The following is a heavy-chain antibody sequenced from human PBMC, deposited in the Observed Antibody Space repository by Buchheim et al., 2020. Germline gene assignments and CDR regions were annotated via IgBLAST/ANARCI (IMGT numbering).Heavy chain of an antibody. D-gene: IGHD3-3*01. CDR1: GGSFSGYY. CDR2: INHSGST. J-gene: IGHJ5*02. V-gene: IGHV4-34*01. Sequence: QVQLQQWGAGLLKPSETLSLTCAVYGGSFSGYYWSWIRQPPGKGLEWIGEINHSGSTNYNPSLKSRATITVHTAKNQFSLNLSSVTAADTAVYYCARGLAWYYDFWSGYYKSGWFDPWGQGTL. CDR3: ARGLAWYYDFWSGYYKSGWFDP.